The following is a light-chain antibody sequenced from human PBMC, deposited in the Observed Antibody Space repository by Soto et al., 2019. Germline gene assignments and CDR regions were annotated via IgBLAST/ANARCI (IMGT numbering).Light chain of an antibody. CDR3: QSYGTSIT. V-gene: IGKV1-39*01. CDR2: AAS. J-gene: IGKJ5*01. Sequence: DIQMTQSPASLSASVGDTVTITCRATESISVYVNWYQQKPGKAPKLLIYAASSLETGVASRFRGSGLGTDFALTISSLQPEDLATYYCQSYGTSITFGQGTRLEIK. CDR1: ESISVY.